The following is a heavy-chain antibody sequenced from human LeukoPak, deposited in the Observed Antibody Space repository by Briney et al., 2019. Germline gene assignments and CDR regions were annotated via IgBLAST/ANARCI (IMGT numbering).Heavy chain of an antibody. CDR3: ARETHDYSNYGLDYYYYYYMDV. D-gene: IGHD4-11*01. Sequence: ASVKVSCKASGYTFTSYYMHSVRQAPGQGLEWMGIINPSGGSTSYAQKFQGRVTMTRDTSTSTVYMELSSLRSEDTAVYYCARETHDYSNYGLDYYYYYYMDVWGKGTTVTVSS. J-gene: IGHJ6*03. V-gene: IGHV1-46*01. CDR2: INPSGGST. CDR1: GYTFTSYY.